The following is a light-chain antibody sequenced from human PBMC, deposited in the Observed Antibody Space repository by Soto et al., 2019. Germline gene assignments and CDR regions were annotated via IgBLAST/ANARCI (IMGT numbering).Light chain of an antibody. J-gene: IGLJ2*01. V-gene: IGLV2-14*01. CDR2: DVS. CDR1: SSDVGGYNY. Sequence: QSALTQPASVSGSPGQSITISCTGTSSDVGGYNYVSWYQQHPVKAPKLMIYDVSNRPSGVSNRFSGSKSGNTASRTISGLQAEDEADYYCSSYTSSSTLEVFGGGTTLTVL. CDR3: SSYTSSSTLEV.